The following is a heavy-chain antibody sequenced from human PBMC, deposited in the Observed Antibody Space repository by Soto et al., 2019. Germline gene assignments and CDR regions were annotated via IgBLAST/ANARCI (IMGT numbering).Heavy chain of an antibody. Sequence: EVQLLESGGGLVQPGGSLRLSCAASGFTFSSYAMSWVRQAPGKGLEWVSAISGSGGSTYYADSVKGRFTISRDNSKNTLYLQMNSLRAEDTAVYYCAKEGSDVVVPAAMITNYMDVWGKGTTVTVSS. CDR3: AKEGSDVVVPAAMITNYMDV. CDR1: GFTFSSYA. V-gene: IGHV3-23*01. CDR2: ISGSGGST. J-gene: IGHJ6*03. D-gene: IGHD2-2*01.